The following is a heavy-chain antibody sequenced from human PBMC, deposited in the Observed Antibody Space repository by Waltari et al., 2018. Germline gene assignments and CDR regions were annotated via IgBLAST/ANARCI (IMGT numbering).Heavy chain of an antibody. CDR2: IDWDDDK. V-gene: IGHV2-70*04. Sequence: QVTLKESGPALVKPTQTLTLTCTFSGFSLSTIGMRVSWIRKPPGKALEWLARIDWDDDKFYSTSLKTRLTISKDTSKNQVVLTMTNMDPVDTATYFCVHSSGTYYFDYWGQGTLVTVSS. CDR3: VHSSGTYYFDY. J-gene: IGHJ4*02. D-gene: IGHD3-16*01. CDR1: GFSLSTIGMR.